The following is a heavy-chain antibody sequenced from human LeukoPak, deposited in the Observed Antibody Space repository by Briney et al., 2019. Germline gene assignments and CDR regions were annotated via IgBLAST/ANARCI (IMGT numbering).Heavy chain of an antibody. J-gene: IGHJ5*02. D-gene: IGHD6-25*01. Sequence: GGSLRLSCAASGFTFSSYWMSWVRQAPGKGLEWVANIKQDGSEKYYVDSVKGRFTISRDNAKNSLYLQMNSLRAEDTAVYYCARVRKEMYSTGTNWFDPWGQGTLVTVSS. CDR1: GFTFSSYW. CDR2: IKQDGSEK. V-gene: IGHV3-7*01. CDR3: ARVRKEMYSTGTNWFDP.